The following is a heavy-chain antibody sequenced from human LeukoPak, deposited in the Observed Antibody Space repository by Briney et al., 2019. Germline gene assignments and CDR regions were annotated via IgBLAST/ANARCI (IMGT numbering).Heavy chain of an antibody. V-gene: IGHV3-23*01. J-gene: IGHJ6*02. Sequence: GGSLRLSCAASGFTFSSYAMSWVRQAPGKGLEWVSAISGSGGSTYYADSVKGRFTISRDNSKNMLYLQMNSLRAEDTAVYYCAKPAKPDFYYYGMDVWGQGTTVTVSS. CDR2: ISGSGGST. CDR1: GFTFSSYA. CDR3: AKPAKPDFYYYGMDV. D-gene: IGHD3-3*01.